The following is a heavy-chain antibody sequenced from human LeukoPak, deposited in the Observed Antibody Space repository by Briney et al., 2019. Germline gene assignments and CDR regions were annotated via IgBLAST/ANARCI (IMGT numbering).Heavy chain of an antibody. Sequence: SETLSLTCTVSGGSISSYYWSWIRQPPGTGLEWIGYIYYSGSTNYNPSLKNRVTISVDTSKNQFSLKLSSVTAADTAVYYCARHRAVAGIYNWFDPWGQGTLVTVSS. CDR2: IYYSGST. CDR1: GGSISSYY. CDR3: ARHRAVAGIYNWFDP. J-gene: IGHJ5*02. D-gene: IGHD6-19*01. V-gene: IGHV4-59*08.